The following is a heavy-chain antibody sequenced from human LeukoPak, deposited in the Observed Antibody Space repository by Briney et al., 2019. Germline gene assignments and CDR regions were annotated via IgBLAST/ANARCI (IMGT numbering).Heavy chain of an antibody. D-gene: IGHD2-2*01. CDR2: IYSGGST. CDR1: GFTVSSNY. CDR3: ANYGYQYYFDY. Sequence: GGSLRLSCAASGFTVSSNYMSWVRQAPGKGLEWVSVIYSGGSTYYADSVKGRFTISRDNSKNTLYLQMNSLRAEDTAVYYCANYGYQYYFDYWGQGTLVTVSS. V-gene: IGHV3-53*01. J-gene: IGHJ4*02.